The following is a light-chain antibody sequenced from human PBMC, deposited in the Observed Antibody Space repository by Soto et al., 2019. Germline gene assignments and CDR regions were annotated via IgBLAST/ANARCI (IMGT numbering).Light chain of an antibody. CDR1: QSISSW. CDR2: DAS. V-gene: IGKV1-5*01. CDR3: QQYNSYSGT. Sequence: DIQMTQSPSTLSASVGDRVTITCRASQSISSWLAWYQQKPGKAPKLLIYDASSLESVVPSRFSGSGSGTEFTLTISSLQPDDFATYYCQQYNSYSGTFGQGTKVDIK. J-gene: IGKJ1*01.